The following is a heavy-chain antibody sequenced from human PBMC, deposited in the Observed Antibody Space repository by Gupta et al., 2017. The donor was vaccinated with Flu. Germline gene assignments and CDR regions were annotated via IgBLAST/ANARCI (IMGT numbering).Heavy chain of an antibody. V-gene: IGHV3-23*01. CDR2: ISGSGGST. CDR1: GFTFSSYA. Sequence: GFTFSSYAMSWVRQAPGKGLEWVSAISGSGGSTYYADSVKGRFTISRDNSKNTLYLQMNSLRAEDTAVYYCAKDLLQYSSRWYPNFDYWGQGTLVTVSS. J-gene: IGHJ4*02. D-gene: IGHD6-13*01. CDR3: AKDLLQYSSRWYPNFDY.